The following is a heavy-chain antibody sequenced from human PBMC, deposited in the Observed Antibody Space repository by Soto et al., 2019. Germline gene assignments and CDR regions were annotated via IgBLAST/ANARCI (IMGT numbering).Heavy chain of an antibody. J-gene: IGHJ5*02. CDR3: ASLRTYYYDSSGS. Sequence: SVKVSCKASGGTFSSYAISWVRQAPGQGLEWMGGIIPIFGTANYAQKFQGRVTITADESTSTAYMELSSLRSEDTAVYYCASLRTYYYDSSGSWGQGXLVTVYS. CDR2: IIPIFGTA. D-gene: IGHD3-22*01. V-gene: IGHV1-69*13. CDR1: GGTFSSYA.